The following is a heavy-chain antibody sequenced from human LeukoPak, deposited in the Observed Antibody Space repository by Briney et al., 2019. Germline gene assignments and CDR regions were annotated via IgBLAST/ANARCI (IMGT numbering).Heavy chain of an antibody. CDR2: ISSSRSTI. CDR3: ARTLGMIVN. D-gene: IGHD3-22*01. J-gene: IGHJ4*02. V-gene: IGHV3-48*04. Sequence: GGSLRLSCAASGFTFSTYAMNWVRQAPGKGLEWLSYISSSRSTIYYADSVKGRFTISRDNAKNSLYLQMNSLRAEDTAVYYCARTLGMIVNWGQGTLVTVSS. CDR1: GFTFSTYA.